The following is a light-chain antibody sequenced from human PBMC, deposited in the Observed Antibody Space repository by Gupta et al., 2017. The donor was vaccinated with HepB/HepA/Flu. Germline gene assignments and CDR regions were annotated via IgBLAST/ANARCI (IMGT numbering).Light chain of an antibody. Sequence: QSLLPNPPPAPGTPGQRVASPCPVSSSKIGSITVHWYQHSPGRAPKLLIYCDNLRPSGVPERFSGFKSGTSASLAISGLQSEDEAEYYCAAWDDSLNNVVLGGGTKLTVL. CDR1: SSKIGSIT. J-gene: IGLJ2*01. CDR3: AAWDDSLNNVV. V-gene: IGLV1-44*01. CDR2: CDN.